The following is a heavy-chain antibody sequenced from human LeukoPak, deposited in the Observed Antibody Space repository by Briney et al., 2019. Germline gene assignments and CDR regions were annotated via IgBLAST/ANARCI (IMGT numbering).Heavy chain of an antibody. Sequence: ASVKVSCKASGYTFTGNYMHWVRQAPGQGLEWMGRINPNSGGTNYAQKFQGRVTMTRDTSISTAYMELSSLRSEDTAVYYCARDGYDFWSGYAVFGYWGQGTLVTVPS. CDR1: GYTFTGNY. D-gene: IGHD3-3*01. CDR3: ARDGYDFWSGYAVFGY. J-gene: IGHJ4*02. V-gene: IGHV1-2*06. CDR2: INPNSGGT.